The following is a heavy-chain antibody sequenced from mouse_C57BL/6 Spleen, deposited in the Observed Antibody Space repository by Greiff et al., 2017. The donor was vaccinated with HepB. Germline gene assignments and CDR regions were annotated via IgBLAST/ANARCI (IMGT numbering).Heavy chain of an antibody. J-gene: IGHJ2*01. CDR1: GYTFTSYW. D-gene: IGHD1-1*01. V-gene: IGHV1-72*01. CDR3: ARSDYGSSSYFDY. CDR2: IDPNSGGT. Sequence: HLHHPFSSLVKPVSSFNLSFNSSGYTFTSYWMHFVNHRPGRGLEWIGRIDPNSGGTKYNEKFKSKATLTVDKPSSTAYMQLSSLTSEDSAVYYCARSDYGSSSYFDYWGQGTTLTVSS.